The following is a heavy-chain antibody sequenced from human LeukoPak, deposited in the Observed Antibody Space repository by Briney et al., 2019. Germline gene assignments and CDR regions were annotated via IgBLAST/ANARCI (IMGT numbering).Heavy chain of an antibody. CDR1: GFSFSSYG. D-gene: IGHD6-13*01. CDR2: FSGSGRSR. J-gene: IGHJ4*02. CDR3: AKGRGSSWSFFDY. Sequence: PGGSLRLSCAASGFSFSSYGMSWVRQAPGKGLEWVSAFSGSGRSRYYADSVKGRFTISRDNSKNTLYLQLNSLRAEDTAVYYCAKGRGSSWSFFDYWGQGTLVTVSS. V-gene: IGHV3-23*01.